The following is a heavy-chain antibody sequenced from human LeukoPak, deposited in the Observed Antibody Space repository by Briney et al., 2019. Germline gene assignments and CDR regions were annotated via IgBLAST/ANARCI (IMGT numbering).Heavy chain of an antibody. CDR1: GFTVSSNY. CDR3: ASGASADYDILTGYFNGYFDY. CDR2: IYSGGST. J-gene: IGHJ4*02. Sequence: GGSLRLSCAASGFTVSSNYMSWVRQAPGKGLEWVSVIYSGGSTYYADSVKGRFTISRDNSKSTLYLQMNSLRVDDTAVYFCASGASADYDILTGYFNGYFDYWGQGTLVTVSS. D-gene: IGHD3-9*01. V-gene: IGHV3-53*01.